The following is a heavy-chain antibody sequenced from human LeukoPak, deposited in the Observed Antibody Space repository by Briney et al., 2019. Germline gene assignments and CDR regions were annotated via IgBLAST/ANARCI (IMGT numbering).Heavy chain of an antibody. CDR2: INPNSGGT. Sequence: GASVKVSCKASGYTFTGYYMHWVRQAPGQGLEWMGWINPNSGGTNYAQKFQGRVTMTRDTSISTAYMELSSLRSEDTAVYYCARRNYDYVWGSYRDFDYWGQGTLVTVSS. J-gene: IGHJ4*02. D-gene: IGHD3-16*02. CDR3: ARRNYDYVWGSYRDFDY. V-gene: IGHV1-2*02. CDR1: GYTFTGYY.